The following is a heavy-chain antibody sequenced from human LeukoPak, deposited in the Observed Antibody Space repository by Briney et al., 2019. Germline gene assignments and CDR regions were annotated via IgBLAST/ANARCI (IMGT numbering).Heavy chain of an antibody. CDR3: ARHSYYYGSGSYQFDY. Sequence: SETLSLTCNVSGGSISSYYWSWIRQPPGKGLEWIGYIYYSGSTNYNPSLKSRVTISLDTSKNQFCLRLSAVTAADTAVYYCARHSYYYGSGSYQFDYWGQGTLVTVSS. CDR2: IYYSGST. J-gene: IGHJ4*02. V-gene: IGHV4-59*01. CDR1: GGSISSYY. D-gene: IGHD3-10*01.